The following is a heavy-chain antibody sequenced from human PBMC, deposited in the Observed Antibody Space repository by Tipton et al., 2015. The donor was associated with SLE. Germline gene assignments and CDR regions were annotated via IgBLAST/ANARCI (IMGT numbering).Heavy chain of an antibody. J-gene: IGHJ3*02. D-gene: IGHD2-21*01. CDR3: ASHVAGDAFDI. CDR2: IYTSGST. CDR1: GGSISSGSYY. Sequence: LRLSCTVSGGSISSGSYYWSWIRQPAGKGLEWIGRIYTSGSTNYNPSLKSRVAISVDTSKNQFSLKLSSVTAADTAVYYCASHVAGDAFDIWGQGTMVTVSS. V-gene: IGHV4-61*02.